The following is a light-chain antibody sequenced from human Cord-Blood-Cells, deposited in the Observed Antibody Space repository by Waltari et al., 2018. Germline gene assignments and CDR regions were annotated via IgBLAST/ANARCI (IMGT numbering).Light chain of an antibody. J-gene: IGLJ1*01. CDR2: KDS. CDR1: ALPKQY. CDR3: QSADSSGTYYV. Sequence: SYELTQPPSVSVSPGQTARITCSGDALPKQYAYWYQQKPGQAPVLVIDKDSERPSGIPERFSGASSGTTVTLTISGGQAEDEADYYCQSADSSGTYYVFGTGTKVTVL. V-gene: IGLV3-25*03.